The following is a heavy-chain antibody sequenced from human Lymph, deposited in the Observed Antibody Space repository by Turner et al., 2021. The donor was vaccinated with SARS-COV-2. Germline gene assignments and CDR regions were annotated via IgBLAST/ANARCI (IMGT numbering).Heavy chain of an antibody. Sequence: QLQLQESGPGLVKPSETLSLPCTVSGGSISSSSHYWGWIRQPPGRGLECIGHIYYSGSNYYNPSLKSRVTISVDTSKNQFSRKLSSVTAADTAVYYCARLVRRAEYYFDYWGQGTLVTVSS. D-gene: IGHD3-10*01. CDR3: ARLVRRAEYYFDY. CDR2: IYYSGSN. J-gene: IGHJ4*02. CDR1: GGSISSSSHY. V-gene: IGHV4-39*01.